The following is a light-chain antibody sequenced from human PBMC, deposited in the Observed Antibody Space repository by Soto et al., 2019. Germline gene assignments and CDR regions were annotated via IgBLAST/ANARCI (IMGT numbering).Light chain of an antibody. Sequence: EVVMTQSPATLSVSPGERATLSCRASQSVSSNLAWYQQKPGQAPRLLIHGASTRATGIPARFSGSGSGTEFSLTISSLQSEDFAVYYCQQYNNWPPITFGQGTRLEVK. V-gene: IGKV3-15*01. CDR1: QSVSSN. J-gene: IGKJ5*01. CDR2: GAS. CDR3: QQYNNWPPIT.